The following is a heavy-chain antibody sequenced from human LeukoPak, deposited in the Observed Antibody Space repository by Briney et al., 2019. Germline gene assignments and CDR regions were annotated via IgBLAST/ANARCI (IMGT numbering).Heavy chain of an antibody. CDR2: IIPIFGTA. D-gene: IGHD1-1*01. J-gene: IGHJ5*02. Sequence: ASVKVSCKASGGTFSSYAISWVRQAPGQGLEWMGGIIPIFGTANYAQKFQGRVTITTDEFTSTAYMELSSLRSEDTAVYYCARVITSTGTFDPWGQGTLVTVSS. CDR1: GGTFSSYA. CDR3: ARVITSTGTFDP. V-gene: IGHV1-69*05.